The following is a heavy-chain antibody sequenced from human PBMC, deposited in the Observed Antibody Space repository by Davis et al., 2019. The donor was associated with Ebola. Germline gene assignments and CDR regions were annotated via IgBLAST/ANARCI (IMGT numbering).Heavy chain of an antibody. CDR2: INPSGGST. CDR3: ARSHRVGMAVEYAFDI. V-gene: IGHV1-46*01. D-gene: IGHD6-19*01. CDR1: GYTFTSYY. J-gene: IGHJ3*02. Sequence: AASVKVSCKASGYTFTSYYMHWVRQAPGQGLEWMGIINPSGGSTSYAQKFQGRVTMTRDTSTSTVYMELSSLRSEDTAVYYCARSHRVGMAVEYAFDIWGQGTMVTVSS.